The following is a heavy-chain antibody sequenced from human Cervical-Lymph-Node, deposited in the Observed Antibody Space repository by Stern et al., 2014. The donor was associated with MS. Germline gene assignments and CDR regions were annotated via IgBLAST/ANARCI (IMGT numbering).Heavy chain of an antibody. Sequence: QVQLVQSGAEEKKPGASVKVTCKTSGYRFTTYDFNWVRQAPGQGLEWMRWVNPDSGTTGYAPKFQDRLTLTTTTSSKTTSMELRGLRPDDTAVYFCARGGRGAFDVWGQGTVITVSS. CDR2: VNPDSGTT. CDR1: GYRFTTYD. J-gene: IGHJ3*01. CDR3: ARGGRGAFDV. V-gene: IGHV1-8*01. D-gene: IGHD1-14*01.